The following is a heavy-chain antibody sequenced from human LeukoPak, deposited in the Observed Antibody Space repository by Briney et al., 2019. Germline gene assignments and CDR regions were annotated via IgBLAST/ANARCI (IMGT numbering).Heavy chain of an antibody. D-gene: IGHD2-21*01. J-gene: IGHJ4*02. V-gene: IGHV3-23*01. CDR3: TKEGSAYGGGDF. CDR2: MSASGGST. CDR1: GFTFSSYA. Sequence: GGSLRLSCAASGFTFSSYAMNWVRQAPGKGLEWVSGMSASGGSTYYADSVKGRFTISRDKSNNTLFLQMSSLRADDTAVYYCTKEGSAYGGGDFWGQGTLVTVSS.